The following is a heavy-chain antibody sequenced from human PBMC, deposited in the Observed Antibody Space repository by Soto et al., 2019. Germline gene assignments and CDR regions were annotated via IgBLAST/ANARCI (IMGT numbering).Heavy chain of an antibody. CDR3: VKARELLPAYHDY. D-gene: IGHD3-10*01. J-gene: IGHJ4*02. Sequence: GGSLRLSCAASGFIFNNYAMSWVRQAPGKGLEWVSAISGSGGSTYYADSVKGRFTISRDNSKNTLYLQMNSLRAEDTAVYYCVKARELLPAYHDYWGQGTLVTVSS. CDR2: ISGSGGST. CDR1: GFIFNNYA. V-gene: IGHV3-23*01.